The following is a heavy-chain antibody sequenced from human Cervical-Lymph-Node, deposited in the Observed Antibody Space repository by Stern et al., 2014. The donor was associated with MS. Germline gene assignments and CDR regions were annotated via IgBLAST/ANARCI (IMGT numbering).Heavy chain of an antibody. CDR1: GYTLTIYY. V-gene: IGHV1-46*01. CDR2: NNPRGGRT. Sequence: VQLVESGTEVKKPGASVKVSCKASGYTLTIYYIHWVRQAPGQGLEWLGVNNPRGGRTTYAKKFQGRVTQTRETSTSTAYMELSSLRSDDTAVYYCASGGEVDGGDVWGQGTTVTVFS. CDR3: ASGGEVDGGDV. J-gene: IGHJ6*02. D-gene: IGHD2-15*01.